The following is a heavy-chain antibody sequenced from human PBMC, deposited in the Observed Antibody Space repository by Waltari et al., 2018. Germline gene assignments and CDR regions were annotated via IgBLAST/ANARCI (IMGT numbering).Heavy chain of an antibody. J-gene: IGHJ4*02. CDR3: AKGASGWYYFDY. V-gene: IGHV3-23*01. Sequence: EVQLLESGGGLVQPGGSLRLSCAAAGFTFSSYAMSWVRQAPGKGLEWVSAIRGSGGSTYYADSVKGRFTISRDNSKNTLYLQMNSLRAEDTAVYYCAKGASGWYYFDYWGQGTLVTVSS. D-gene: IGHD6-19*01. CDR1: GFTFSSYA. CDR2: IRGSGGST.